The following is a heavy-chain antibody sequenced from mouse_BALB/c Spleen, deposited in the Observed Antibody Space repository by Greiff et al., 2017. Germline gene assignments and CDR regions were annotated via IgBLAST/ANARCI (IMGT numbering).Heavy chain of an antibody. CDR2: IWSGGST. CDR1: GFSLTSYG. Sequence: VKVVESGPGLVQPSQSLSITCTVSGFSLTSYGVHWVRQSPGKGLEWLGVIWSGGSTDYNAAFISRLSISKDNSKSQVFFKMNSLQADDTAIYYCATPIYDGYYYAMDYWGQGTSVTVSS. J-gene: IGHJ4*01. D-gene: IGHD2-3*01. V-gene: IGHV2-4-1*01. CDR3: ATPIYDGYYYAMDY.